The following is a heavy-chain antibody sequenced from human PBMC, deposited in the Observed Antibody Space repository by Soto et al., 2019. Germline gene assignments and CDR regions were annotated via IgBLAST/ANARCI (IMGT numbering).Heavy chain of an antibody. Sequence: QVQLQESGPGLVKPSETLPLTCTVSVGSISSYYWRWIRQPPGKGLEWIGYIYDSGGTDYNPSLKSRVTISVDTSKNQFSLKLNSGTAADTAVYYCGGSGSSGRDWLDPWGQGIPVTVSS. CDR1: VGSISSYY. D-gene: IGHD3-22*01. J-gene: IGHJ5*02. CDR2: IYDSGGT. CDR3: GGSGSSGRDWLDP. V-gene: IGHV4-59*01.